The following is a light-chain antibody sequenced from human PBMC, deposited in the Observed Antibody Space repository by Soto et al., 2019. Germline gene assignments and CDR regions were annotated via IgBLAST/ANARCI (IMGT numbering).Light chain of an antibody. CDR1: SSDVGGYNY. Sequence: QSVLTQPASVSGSPGQSITISCTGTSSDVGGYNYDSWYQQHPGKAPKLMIYDVSNRPSGVSNRFSGSKSGNTASLTISGLQAEDEADYYCSSYTGSSTYVVFGGGTKVTVL. V-gene: IGLV2-14*01. CDR3: SSYTGSSTYVV. CDR2: DVS. J-gene: IGLJ2*01.